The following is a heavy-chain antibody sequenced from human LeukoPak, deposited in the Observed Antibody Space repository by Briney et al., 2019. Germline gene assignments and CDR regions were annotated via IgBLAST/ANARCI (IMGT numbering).Heavy chain of an antibody. Sequence: SETLSLTCTVSGGSISSSYYYWSWIRQPPGKGLEWIGYIYYSGSTNYNPSLKSRVTISVDTSKNQFSLRLNSVTAADTAVYYCARHDSRIWPGGYFDHWGQGILVTVSS. CDR2: IYYSGST. D-gene: IGHD3-22*01. CDR3: ARHDSRIWPGGYFDH. V-gene: IGHV4-61*05. CDR1: GGSISSSYYY. J-gene: IGHJ4*02.